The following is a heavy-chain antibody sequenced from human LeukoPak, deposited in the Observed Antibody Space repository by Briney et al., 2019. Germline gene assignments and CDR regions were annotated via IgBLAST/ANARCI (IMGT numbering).Heavy chain of an antibody. Sequence: PSETLSLTCAVYGGSFSGYYWSWIRQPPGKGLEWIGEINHRGSTNHNPSLKSRVTISVDTSKNQFSLKLSSVTAADTAVYYCARGHEYDILTGYLPYYFDYWGQGTLVTVSS. CDR3: ARGHEYDILTGYLPYYFDY. D-gene: IGHD3-9*01. J-gene: IGHJ4*02. V-gene: IGHV4-34*01. CDR2: INHRGST. CDR1: GGSFSGYY.